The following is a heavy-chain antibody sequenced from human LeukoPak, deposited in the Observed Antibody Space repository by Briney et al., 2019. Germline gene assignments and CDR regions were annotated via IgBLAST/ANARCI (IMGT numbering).Heavy chain of an antibody. CDR3: ARVPLHDRNDYYYPH. CDR1: GGTFSSYA. V-gene: IGHV1-69*13. Sequence: SVKVSCKASGGTFSSYAISWVRQAPGQGLEWMGGIIPIFGTANYAQKFQGRVTITADESTSTAYMELSSLRSEDTAVYYCARVPLHDRNDYYYPHWGQGTVVTVSS. D-gene: IGHD3-22*01. J-gene: IGHJ1*01. CDR2: IIPIFGTA.